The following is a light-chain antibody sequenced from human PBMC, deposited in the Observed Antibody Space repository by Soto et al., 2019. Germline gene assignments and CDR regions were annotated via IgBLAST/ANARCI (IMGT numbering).Light chain of an antibody. CDR1: QDISNY. Sequence: IQMTQSPSSLSASVGDRFTITGKASQDISNYLNWYQQKPGKSPKLLIYDASNLETGFPSRFSGSGSGTDFTFTISSLQPEDIATYYCPQYDNLPTVGQGTRLDIK. J-gene: IGKJ5*01. V-gene: IGKV1-33*01. CDR3: PQYDNLPT. CDR2: DAS.